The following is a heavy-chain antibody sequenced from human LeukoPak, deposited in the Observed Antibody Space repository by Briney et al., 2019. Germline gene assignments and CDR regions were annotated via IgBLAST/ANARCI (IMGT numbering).Heavy chain of an antibody. D-gene: IGHD5-12*01. V-gene: IGHV3-21*04. Sequence: GGSLRLSCAASGFTFSSYSINCVRQAPGKGLEWVSCISNSSSYIYYADSMKGRFTISRDNARNSLYLQMNSLRAEDTAVYYCARGPSGYHNTGGQGTLVTVSS. J-gene: IGHJ4*02. CDR2: ISNSSSYI. CDR1: GFTFSSYS. CDR3: ARGPSGYHNT.